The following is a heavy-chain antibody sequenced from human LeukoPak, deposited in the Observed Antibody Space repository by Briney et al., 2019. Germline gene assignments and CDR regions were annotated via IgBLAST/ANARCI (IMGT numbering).Heavy chain of an antibody. CDR3: ARLLWFGELDAFDI. CDR1: GGSISSGGYY. V-gene: IGHV4-30-2*01. D-gene: IGHD3-10*01. CDR2: VYHSGST. J-gene: IGHJ3*02. Sequence: PSETLSLTCTVSGGSISSGGYYWSWIRQLPGKDLEWIGYVYHSGSTYYNPSLKSRITISVDRSKNQFSLKLSSVTAADTAVYYCARLLWFGELDAFDIWGQGTMVTVSS.